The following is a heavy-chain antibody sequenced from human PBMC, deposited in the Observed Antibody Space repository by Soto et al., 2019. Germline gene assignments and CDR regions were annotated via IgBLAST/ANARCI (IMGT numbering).Heavy chain of an antibody. J-gene: IGHJ4*02. V-gene: IGHV3-48*02. CDR2: ISGTSSTI. Sequence: GGSLRLSCVASGFTFSGYSMNWVRQAPGKGLEWVSYISGTSSTIYYADSVKGRFTISRDNAKNSLYLQMNSLRDEDTAVYYCARSAVDYWGQGTLVTAPQ. CDR1: GFTFSGYS. CDR3: ARSAVDY.